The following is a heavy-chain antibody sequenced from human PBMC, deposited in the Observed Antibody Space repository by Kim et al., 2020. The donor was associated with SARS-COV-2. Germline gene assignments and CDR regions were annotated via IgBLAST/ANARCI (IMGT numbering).Heavy chain of an antibody. V-gene: IGHV3-66*04. CDR3: ARPSVAGPLGD. CDR2: IYSGGST. D-gene: IGHD6-19*01. J-gene: IGHJ4*02. CDR1: GFTVSSNY. Sequence: GGSLRLSCAASGFTVSSNYMSWVRQAPGKGLEWVSVIYSGGSTYYADSVKGRFTISRDNSKNTLYLQMNSLRAEDTAVYYCARPSVAGPLGDWGQGTLVTVSS.